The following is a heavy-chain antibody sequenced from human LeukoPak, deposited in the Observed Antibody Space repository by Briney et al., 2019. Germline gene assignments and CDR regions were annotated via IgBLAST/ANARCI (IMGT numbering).Heavy chain of an antibody. Sequence: PGGSLRLSCAASGFIFSSYGMSWVRQAPGKGLEWVSAISGIGGKTYYADSVKGHFTISRDNSKNTLYLQMNSLKTEDTAVYYCTTAWPPAVTTTFYYYGMDVWGQGTTVTVSS. D-gene: IGHD4-17*01. J-gene: IGHJ6*02. CDR1: GFIFSSYG. V-gene: IGHV3-23*01. CDR2: ISGIGGKT. CDR3: TTAWPPAVTTTFYYYGMDV.